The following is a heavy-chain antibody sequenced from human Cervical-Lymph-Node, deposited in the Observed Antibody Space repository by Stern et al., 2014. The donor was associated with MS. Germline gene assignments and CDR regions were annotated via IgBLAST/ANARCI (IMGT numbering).Heavy chain of an antibody. CDR2: IWSDGSNI. CDR1: GFAFSTYG. D-gene: IGHD6-19*01. V-gene: IGHV3-33*01. CDR3: ARDTLAGLD. J-gene: IGHJ4*02. Sequence: VQLVESGGGVVQPGRSLRLSCAASGFAFSTYGMHWVRQAPVKGLEWVAFIWSDGSNIYYADSVRGRFTISRDNSKNTLLLQMNSLRAEDTALYYCARDTLAGLDWGQGTLVTVSS.